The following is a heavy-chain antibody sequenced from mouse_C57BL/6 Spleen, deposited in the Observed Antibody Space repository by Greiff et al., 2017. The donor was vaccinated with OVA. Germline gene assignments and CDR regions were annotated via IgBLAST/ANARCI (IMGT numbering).Heavy chain of an antibody. CDR1: GYTFTSYW. V-gene: IGHV1-52*01. Sequence: QVQLQQPGAELVRPGSSVKLSCKASGYTFTSYWMHWVKQRPIQGLEWIGNIDPSDSETHYNQKFKDKATLTVDKSSSTAYMQLSSLTSEGCGVYDCARADYGRGYCDVWGTGTTVTVSS. CDR3: ARADYGRGYCDV. D-gene: IGHD1-1*01. J-gene: IGHJ1*03. CDR2: IDPSDSET.